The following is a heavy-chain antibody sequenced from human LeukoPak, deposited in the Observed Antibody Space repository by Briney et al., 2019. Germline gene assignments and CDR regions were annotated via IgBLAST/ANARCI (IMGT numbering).Heavy chain of an antibody. D-gene: IGHD3-16*01. CDR2: IYPGDFDT. CDR3: AIRGSLVSDYYYGMDV. Sequence: GESLKISCKGSGYSFTSYWIGWVRQMPGKGLEWMGIIYPGDFDTRYSPSFQGQVTISADKSISTAYLQWSSLKVSDTAMYYCAIRGSLVSDYYYGMDVWGQGTTVTVSS. V-gene: IGHV5-51*01. J-gene: IGHJ6*02. CDR1: GYSFTSYW.